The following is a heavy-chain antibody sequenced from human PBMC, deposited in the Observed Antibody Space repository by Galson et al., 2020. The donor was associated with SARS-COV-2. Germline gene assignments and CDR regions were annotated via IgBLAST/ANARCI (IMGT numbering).Heavy chain of an antibody. CDR3: ARDASWAMFAMDV. CDR1: GFTFSSYS. J-gene: IGHJ6*02. Sequence: GESLKISCAVSGFTFSSYSMNWVRQAPGKGLEWVSSISSSSDYIYSADSLKGRFTISRDNGKNSLYLQMNSLRAEDTAVYYCARDASWAMFAMDVWGQGTTVTVSS. CDR2: ISSSSDYI. D-gene: IGHD3-10*02. V-gene: IGHV3-21*01.